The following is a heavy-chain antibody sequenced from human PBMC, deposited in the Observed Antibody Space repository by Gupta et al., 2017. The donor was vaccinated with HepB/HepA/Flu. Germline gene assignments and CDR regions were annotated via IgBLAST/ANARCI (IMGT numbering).Heavy chain of an antibody. CDR1: GFTVSSNY. D-gene: IGHD3-10*01. Sequence: EVQLVESGGGLVQPGGSLRLSCAASGFTVSSNYMSWVRQAPGKGLEWVSVIYSGGSTYYADSVKGRFTISRDNSKNTLYLQMNSLRAEDTAGYYCARDDRPSLLWFGEPIVDVWGQGTTVTVSS. CDR2: IYSGGST. CDR3: ARDDRPSLLWFGEPIVDV. J-gene: IGHJ6*02. V-gene: IGHV3-66*01.